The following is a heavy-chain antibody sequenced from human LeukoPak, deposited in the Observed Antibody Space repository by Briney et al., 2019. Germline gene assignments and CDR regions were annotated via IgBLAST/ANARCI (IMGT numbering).Heavy chain of an antibody. J-gene: IGHJ4*02. CDR1: GLTFSTAW. CDR3: LKTFRSDSSGDY. D-gene: IGHD3-22*01. Sequence: GGSLRLSCAASGLTFSTAWMAWVRQAPGKGLEWVGRIRSQTYGGTTDYGAPVKGRFTISRDDSKNTLFLQMDSLKTEDTAIYYCLKTFRSDSSGDYWGQGTLVTVSS. CDR2: IRSQTYGGTT. V-gene: IGHV3-15*01.